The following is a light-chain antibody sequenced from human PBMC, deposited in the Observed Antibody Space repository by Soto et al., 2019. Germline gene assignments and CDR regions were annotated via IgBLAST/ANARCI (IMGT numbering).Light chain of an antibody. CDR3: SSYTSSSTLV. CDR2: EVS. Sequence: QSVLSQPASVSGSPGQSITISCTGTRSDLGSYNYVSWYQHHPGKAPRLMIYEVSNRPSGISNRFSGSKSGNTASLTISGLQAEDEAEFYCSSYTSSSTLVFGTGTKLTVL. V-gene: IGLV2-14*01. J-gene: IGLJ1*01. CDR1: RSDLGSYNY.